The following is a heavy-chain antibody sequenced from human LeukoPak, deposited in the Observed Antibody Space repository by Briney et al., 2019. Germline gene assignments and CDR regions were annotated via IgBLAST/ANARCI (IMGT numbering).Heavy chain of an antibody. Sequence: SETLSLTCTVSGYSISSGYYWGWIRQPPGKGLEWIGSIYYSGSTYYNPSLKSRVTISVDTSKNQFSLKLSSVTAADTAVYYCARELNDSSGYYNYFDYWGQGTLVTVSS. V-gene: IGHV4-38-2*02. D-gene: IGHD3-22*01. CDR1: GYSISSGYY. J-gene: IGHJ4*02. CDR2: IYYSGST. CDR3: ARELNDSSGYYNYFDY.